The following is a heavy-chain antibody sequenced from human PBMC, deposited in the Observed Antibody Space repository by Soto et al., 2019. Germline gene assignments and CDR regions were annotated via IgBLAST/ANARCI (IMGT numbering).Heavy chain of an antibody. D-gene: IGHD4-17*01. CDR1: GGSFGYDY. Sequence: QVHLQQWGAGLLKPSETLSLTCAVYGGSFGYDYLTWIRQPPGKGLEWVGEIKESGSTNYNPSLKSRVTIAIDTHKNQFSLKVNSVTAADTAIYYCARGLTTVYFMRRYYPFDIWGQGTKVTVSS. V-gene: IGHV4-34*01. CDR3: ARGLTTVYFMRRYYPFDI. CDR2: IKESGST. J-gene: IGHJ3*02.